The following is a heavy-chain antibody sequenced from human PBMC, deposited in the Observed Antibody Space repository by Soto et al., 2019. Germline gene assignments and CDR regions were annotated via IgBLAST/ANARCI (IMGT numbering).Heavy chain of an antibody. CDR3: ARGSSRWDY. D-gene: IGHD6-13*01. CDR1: GGSISSYY. CDR2: IYSSGSN. V-gene: IGHV4-4*07. J-gene: IGHJ4*02. Sequence: SETLSLTCRVSGGSISSYYWSWIRQPAGKGLEWIGRIYSSGSNNYNPSLKSRVTMSVDTSKNQFSLRLSSVTAADTAMYYCARGSSRWDYWGQGTLVTVSS.